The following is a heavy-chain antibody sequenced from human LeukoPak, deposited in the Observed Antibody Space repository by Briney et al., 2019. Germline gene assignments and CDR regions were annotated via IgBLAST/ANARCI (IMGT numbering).Heavy chain of an antibody. D-gene: IGHD6-13*01. CDR3: AREGYSSSWNYFDY. CDR2: INPNSGGT. CDR1: GYRFTGYY. V-gene: IGHV1-2*02. Sequence: ASVKVSCKASGYRFTGYYIHWARQAPGQGLEWMGWINPNSGGTNYAQKFQGRVTMTRDTSVSTAYMEVSRLRSDDTAVYYCAREGYSSSWNYFDYWGQGALVTVSS. J-gene: IGHJ4*02.